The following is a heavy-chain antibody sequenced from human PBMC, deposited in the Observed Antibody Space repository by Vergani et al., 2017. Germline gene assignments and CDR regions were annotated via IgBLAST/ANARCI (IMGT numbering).Heavy chain of an antibody. D-gene: IGHD2-2*01. CDR3: ASEGDRVVPGGYFDY. V-gene: IGHV4-59*01. CDR2: IYYSGST. CDR1: GGSISSYY. J-gene: IGHJ4*02. Sequence: QVQLQESGPGLVKPSQTLSLTCTVSGGSISSYYWSWIRQPPGKGLEWIGYIYYSGSTNYNPSLKSRVTISVDTSKNQFSLKLSSVTAADTAVYYCASEGDRVVPGGYFDYWGQGTLVTVSS.